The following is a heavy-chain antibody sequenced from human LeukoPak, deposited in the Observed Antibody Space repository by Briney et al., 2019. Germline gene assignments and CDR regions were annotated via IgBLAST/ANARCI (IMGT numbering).Heavy chain of an antibody. D-gene: IGHD4-17*01. CDR2: IYYSGST. V-gene: IGHV4-59*01. J-gene: IGHJ4*02. CDR1: GGSISSYY. CDR3: ARASNWYGDYEGYFDY. Sequence: SETLSLTCTVSGGSISSYYWSWIRQPPGKGLEWIGYIYYSGSTNYNPSLKSRVTISVDTSKNQFSLKLISVTAADTAVYYCARASNWYGDYEGYFDYWGQGTLVTVSS.